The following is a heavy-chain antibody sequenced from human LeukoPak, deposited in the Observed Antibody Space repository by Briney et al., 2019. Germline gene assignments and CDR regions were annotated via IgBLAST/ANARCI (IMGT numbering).Heavy chain of an antibody. J-gene: IGHJ4*02. CDR3: ARWETTVTTLDY. CDR1: GLTFNKSW. Sequence: PGGSLRLSCAASGLTFNKSWMHWVRQGPGKGLEWVSRINNDGSGTSYAGSVKGRFTISRDNAKNTLYLQMNSLRAEDTAVYYCARWETTVTTLDYWGQGTLVTVSS. D-gene: IGHD4-17*01. V-gene: IGHV3-74*01. CDR2: INNDGSGT.